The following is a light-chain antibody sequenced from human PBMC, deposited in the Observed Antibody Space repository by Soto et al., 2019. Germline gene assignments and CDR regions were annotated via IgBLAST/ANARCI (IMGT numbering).Light chain of an antibody. CDR2: LTS. V-gene: IGKV1-5*01. Sequence: DIQMTQSPSTLSASVGDTVTITCRASQNIGRSLAWFQQKPGEAPEVLTYLTSTLQTGVPSRFSGSGSGTEFSLTISNLQPDDFASYYCHHHNGCFGQGTNVEIK. J-gene: IGKJ1*01. CDR1: QNIGRS. CDR3: HHHNGC.